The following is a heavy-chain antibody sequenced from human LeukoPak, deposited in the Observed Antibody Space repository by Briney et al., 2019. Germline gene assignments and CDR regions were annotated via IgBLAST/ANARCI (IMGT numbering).Heavy chain of an antibody. CDR3: ARDYPYYYDSSGYYSFDY. CDR2: IYSGGST. D-gene: IGHD3-22*01. J-gene: IGHJ4*02. CDR1: EFTVSTNY. V-gene: IGHV3-66*01. Sequence: GGSLRLSCAASEFTVSTNYMSWVRQAPGKGLEWVSVIYSGGSTYYADSVKGRFTISRDNSKNTLYLQMNSLRAEDTAVYYCARDYPYYYDSSGYYSFDYWGQGTLVTVSS.